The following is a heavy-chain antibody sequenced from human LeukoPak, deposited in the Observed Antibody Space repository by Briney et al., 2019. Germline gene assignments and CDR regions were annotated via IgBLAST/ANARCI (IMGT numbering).Heavy chain of an antibody. J-gene: IGHJ6*03. CDR2: ISYDGSNK. CDR3: ARADGDFWYLYMDV. Sequence: PGGSLRLSCAASGFTFSSYGMHWVRQAPGKGLEWVAVISYDGSNKYYADSVKGRFTISRDNAKNSLYLQMNSLRAEDTAVYYCARADGDFWYLYMDVWGKGTTVTVSS. D-gene: IGHD3-3*01. V-gene: IGHV3-30*03. CDR1: GFTFSSYG.